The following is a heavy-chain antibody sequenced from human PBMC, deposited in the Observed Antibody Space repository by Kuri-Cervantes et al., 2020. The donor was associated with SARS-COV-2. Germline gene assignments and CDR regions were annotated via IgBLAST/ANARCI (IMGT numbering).Heavy chain of an antibody. CDR2: ISSSGSTI. D-gene: IGHD2-21*02. CDR3: ASAFGGAWYYVFDY. Sequence: GGSLRLSCAASGFTFSSYEMNWVRQAPGKGLEWVSYISSSGSTIYYADSVKGRFTISRDNAKNSLYLQMNSLRAEDTAVYYCASAFGGAWYYVFDYWGQGTLVTVSS. V-gene: IGHV3-48*03. CDR1: GFTFSSYE. J-gene: IGHJ4*02.